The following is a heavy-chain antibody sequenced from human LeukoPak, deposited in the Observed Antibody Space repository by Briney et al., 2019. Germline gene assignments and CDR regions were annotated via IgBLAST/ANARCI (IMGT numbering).Heavy chain of an antibody. Sequence: SETLSLTCTVSGSSISSYYWSWIRQPPGKGLEWIGYIYYSGSTNYNPSLKSRVTISVDTSKNQFSLKLSSVTAADTAVYYCARVISGYSSSSAWFDPWGQGTLVTVSS. D-gene: IGHD6-6*01. V-gene: IGHV4-59*01. CDR3: ARVISGYSSSSAWFDP. CDR1: GSSISSYY. J-gene: IGHJ5*02. CDR2: IYYSGST.